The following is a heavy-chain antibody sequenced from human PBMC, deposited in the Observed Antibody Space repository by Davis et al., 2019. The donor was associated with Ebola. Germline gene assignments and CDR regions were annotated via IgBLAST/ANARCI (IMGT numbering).Heavy chain of an antibody. J-gene: IGHJ6*02. D-gene: IGHD2-21*02. V-gene: IGHV1-46*01. Sequence: ASVKVSCKASGYTFTSYYMHWVRQAPGQGLEWMGIINPSGGSTSYAQKFQGRVTMTRDTSTSTVYMELRSLRSDDTAVYYCARDRLISVVTNYYYYGMDVWGQGTTVTVSS. CDR1: GYTFTSYY. CDR3: ARDRLISVVTNYYYYGMDV. CDR2: INPSGGST.